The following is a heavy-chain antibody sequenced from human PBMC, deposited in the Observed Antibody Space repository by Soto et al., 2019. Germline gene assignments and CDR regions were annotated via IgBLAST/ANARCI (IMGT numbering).Heavy chain of an antibody. J-gene: IGHJ3*02. Sequence: QVQLQESGPGLVKPSETLSLTCTVSGGSISSYYWSWIRQPPGKGLEWIGYIYYSGSTNYNPSLKSRVTLSVDTSKNPYSLKLSSVTAADTAVYYCARLTEEGVDACAIWGQGTMVTVSA. CDR3: ARLTEEGVDACAI. V-gene: IGHV4-59*01. CDR2: IYYSGST. D-gene: IGHD3-16*01. CDR1: GGSISSYY.